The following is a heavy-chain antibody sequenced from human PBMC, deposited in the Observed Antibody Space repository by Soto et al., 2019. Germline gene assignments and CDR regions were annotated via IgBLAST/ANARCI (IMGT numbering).Heavy chain of an antibody. Sequence: QVQLVQSGAEVKKPGASVKVSCKASGYTFTNYDINWVRQATGQGLEWMGWMNPKSGNTGYAQHFQGRLTMTRSTSISTAYMELSSLRSEDTAVYYCVRVYGEIDYWGQGTLVTVS. J-gene: IGHJ4*02. CDR2: MNPKSGNT. CDR3: VRVYGEIDY. CDR1: GYTFTNYD. D-gene: IGHD4-17*01. V-gene: IGHV1-8*01.